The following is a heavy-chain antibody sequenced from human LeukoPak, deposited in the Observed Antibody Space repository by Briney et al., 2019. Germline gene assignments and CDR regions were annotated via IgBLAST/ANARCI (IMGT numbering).Heavy chain of an antibody. CDR2: ISGSGGST. CDR1: GFTFSSYA. V-gene: IGHV3-23*01. J-gene: IGHJ4*02. Sequence: GGSLRLSCAASGFTFSSYAMSWVRQAPGKGLEWVSAISGSGGSTYYADSVKGRFTISRDNSKNTLYLQMNSLRAEDTAVYYCAKDQRACIQLWVFDYWGQGTLVTVSS. D-gene: IGHD5-18*01. CDR3: AKDQRACIQLWVFDY.